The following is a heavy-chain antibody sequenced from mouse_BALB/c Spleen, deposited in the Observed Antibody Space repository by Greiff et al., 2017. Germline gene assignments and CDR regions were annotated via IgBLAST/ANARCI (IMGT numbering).Heavy chain of an antibody. Sequence: EVKLMESGGGLVKPGGSLKLSCAASGFTFSDYYMYWVRQTPEKRLEWVATISDGGSYTYYPDSVKGRFTISRDNAKNNLYLQMSSLKSEDTAMDYCSRDDGNYFYAMDYWGQGTSGTVSS. V-gene: IGHV5-4*02. CDR2: ISDGGSYT. D-gene: IGHD2-1*01. CDR1: GFTFSDYY. CDR3: SRDDGNYFYAMDY. J-gene: IGHJ4*01.